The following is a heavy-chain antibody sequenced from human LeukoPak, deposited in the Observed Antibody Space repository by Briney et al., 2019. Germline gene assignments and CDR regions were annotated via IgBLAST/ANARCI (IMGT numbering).Heavy chain of an antibody. J-gene: IGHJ4*02. CDR1: GFTFTSYS. CDR2: ISGSGGST. CDR3: AKFPNYYDSSGYDY. D-gene: IGHD3-22*01. V-gene: IGHV3-23*01. Sequence: GGSLRLSCEASGFTFTSYSMSWVRQAPGKGLEWVSAISGSGGSTYYADSVKGRFTISRDNSKNTLYLQMNSLRAEDTAVYYCAKFPNYYDSSGYDYWGQGTLVTVSS.